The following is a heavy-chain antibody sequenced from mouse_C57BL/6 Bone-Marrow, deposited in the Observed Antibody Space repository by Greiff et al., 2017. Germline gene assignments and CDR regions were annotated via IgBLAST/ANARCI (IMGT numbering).Heavy chain of an antibody. J-gene: IGHJ4*01. Sequence: QVQLQQSGAELAKPGASVKLSCKASGYTFTSYWMHWVKQRPGQGLEWIGYINPSSGYTKYNQKFKDKATLTADQSSSTAYMHLSSLTYEDSAVYYCARSVYYYGSSYDYAMDYWGQGTSVTVSS. V-gene: IGHV1-7*01. CDR1: GYTFTSYW. CDR2: INPSSGYT. CDR3: ARSVYYYGSSYDYAMDY. D-gene: IGHD1-1*01.